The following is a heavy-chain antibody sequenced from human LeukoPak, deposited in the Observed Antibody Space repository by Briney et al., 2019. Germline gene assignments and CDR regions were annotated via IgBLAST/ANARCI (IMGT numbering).Heavy chain of an antibody. CDR1: GVPISSGGYS. Sequence: KTSETLSLTCAVSGVPISSGGYSWSWIRQPPGKGLEWIGYIYHSGSTYYNPSLKSRVTISVDRSKNQFSLKLSSVTAADTAVYYCARGGTHYGSGRAFDIWGQGTMVTVSS. V-gene: IGHV4-30-2*01. D-gene: IGHD3-10*01. J-gene: IGHJ3*02. CDR3: ARGGTHYGSGRAFDI. CDR2: IYHSGST.